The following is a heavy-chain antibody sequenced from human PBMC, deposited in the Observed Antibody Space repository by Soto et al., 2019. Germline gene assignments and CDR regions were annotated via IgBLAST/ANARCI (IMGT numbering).Heavy chain of an antibody. CDR3: ARRYNWNYYYGMDV. D-gene: IGHD1-20*01. CDR2: IWYDGSNK. CDR1: GFTFSSYG. J-gene: IGHJ6*02. Sequence: QVQLVESGGGVVQPGRSLRLSCAASGFTFSSYGMHWVRQAPGKGLEWVAVIWYDGSNKYYADSVKGRFTISRDNSKNTLYLQINSLRAEDTAVYYCARRYNWNYYYGMDVWGQGTTVTVSS. V-gene: IGHV3-33*01.